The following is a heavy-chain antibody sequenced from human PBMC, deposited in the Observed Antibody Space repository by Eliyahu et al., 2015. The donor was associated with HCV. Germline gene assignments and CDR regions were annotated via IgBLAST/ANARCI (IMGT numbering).Heavy chain of an antibody. V-gene: IGHV4-34*01. CDR2: INHTGMT. D-gene: IGHD6-13*01. CDR1: GXXSFSAYY. Sequence: QVQLQQWGAGLLKPSETLSLTCGVYGXXSFSAYYWXWIXQSPGEGLEWXGEINHTGMTKYNPSLKSRXTXSVDTSKNQFSLHLSSVTAADTAVYYCARHFSSRPYGRDGFDIWGQGTMVTVSS. J-gene: IGHJ3*02. CDR3: ARHFSSRPYGRDGFDI.